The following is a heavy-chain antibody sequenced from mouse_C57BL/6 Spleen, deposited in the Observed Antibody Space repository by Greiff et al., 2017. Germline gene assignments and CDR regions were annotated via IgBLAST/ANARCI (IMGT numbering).Heavy chain of an antibody. D-gene: IGHD2-12*01. CDR1: GYTFTDYY. J-gene: IGHJ4*01. CDR3: ASYREDYYAMDY. V-gene: IGHV1-75*01. CDR2: IFPGSGST. Sequence: VKLVESGPELVKPGASVKISCTASGYTFTDYYINWVKQRPGQGLEWIGWIFPGSGSTYYNEKFKGKATLTVDKSSSTAYMLLSSLTSEDSAVYCCASYREDYYAMDYWGQGTSVTVSS.